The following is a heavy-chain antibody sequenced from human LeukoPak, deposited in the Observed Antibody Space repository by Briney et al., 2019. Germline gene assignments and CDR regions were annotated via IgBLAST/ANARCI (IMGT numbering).Heavy chain of an antibody. Sequence: TSETLSLTCTVSGGSISSGSYYWSWIRRPAGKGLEWTGRIYTSGSTNYNPSLKSRVTISVDTSKNQFSLKLSSVTAADTAVYYCARVGFYYDSSGYYTHYYYMDVWGKGTTVTVSS. CDR1: GGSISSGSYY. D-gene: IGHD3-22*01. CDR3: ARVGFYYDSSGYYTHYYYMDV. J-gene: IGHJ6*03. V-gene: IGHV4-61*02. CDR2: IYTSGST.